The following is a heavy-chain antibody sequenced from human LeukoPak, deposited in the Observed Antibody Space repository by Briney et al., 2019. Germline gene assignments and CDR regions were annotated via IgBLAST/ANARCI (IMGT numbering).Heavy chain of an antibody. CDR3: AREKTITRVRGVTTPRRNWFDP. D-gene: IGHD3-10*01. CDR2: FNPNSGGT. V-gene: IGHV1-2*02. Sequence: ASVKVSCKASGYTFTSNGISRVRHAPGQGLEWMGWFNPNSGGTNYAQKVPGRGTMTRATDISTANLYLNRLRSDATDMSDCAREKTITRVRGVTTPRRNWFDPWGQGTLVTVSS. CDR1: GYTFTSNG. J-gene: IGHJ5*02.